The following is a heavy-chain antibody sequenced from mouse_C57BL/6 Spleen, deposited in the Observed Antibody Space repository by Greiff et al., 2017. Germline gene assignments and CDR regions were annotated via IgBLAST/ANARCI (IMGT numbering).Heavy chain of an antibody. CDR3: ARSDTVVWYFDV. CDR2: IDPSDSET. Sequence: QVQLQQPGAELVRPGSSVKLSCKASGYTFTSYWMHWVKQRPIQGLEWIGNIDPSDSETHYNQKFKDKATLTVDKSSRTAYMQLSSLTSEDSAVYDCARSDTVVWYFDVWGTGTTVTVSS. V-gene: IGHV1-52*01. D-gene: IGHD1-1*01. J-gene: IGHJ1*03. CDR1: GYTFTSYW.